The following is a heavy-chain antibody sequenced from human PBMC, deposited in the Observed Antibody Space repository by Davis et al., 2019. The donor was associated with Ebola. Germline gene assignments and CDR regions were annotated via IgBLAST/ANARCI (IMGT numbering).Heavy chain of an antibody. V-gene: IGHV3-74*01. CDR2: ISGDGTTT. J-gene: IGHJ4*02. CDR1: GFTFSSYW. CDR3: AKGTPGNYGGRLDC. D-gene: IGHD4/OR15-4a*01. Sequence: PGGSLRLSCAASGFTFSSYWMHWVRQAPEKGLVWVSRISGDGTTTTYADSVKGRFTISRDNTKNTLYLQMNSLRVEDTAVYYCAKGTPGNYGGRLDCWGQGTLVTVSS.